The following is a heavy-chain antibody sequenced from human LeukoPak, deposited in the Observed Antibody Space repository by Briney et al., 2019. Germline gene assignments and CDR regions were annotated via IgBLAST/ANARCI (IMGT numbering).Heavy chain of an antibody. CDR2: INPNSGGT. V-gene: IGHV1-2*02. J-gene: IGHJ6*03. CDR3: ARGAGEYYGSGSYYKNYYYYYYMDV. Sequence: GASVKVSCKASGYTFTGYYMHWVRQAPGQGLEWMGWINPNSGGTNYAQKFQGRVTMTRDTSISTAYMELSRLRSDDTAVYYCARGAGEYYGSGSYYKNYYYYYYMDVWGKGTTVTISS. D-gene: IGHD3-10*01. CDR1: GYTFTGYY.